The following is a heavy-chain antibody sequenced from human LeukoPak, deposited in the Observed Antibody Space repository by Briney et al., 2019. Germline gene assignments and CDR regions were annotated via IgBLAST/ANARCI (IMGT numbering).Heavy chain of an antibody. CDR2: MSANSGGT. CDR3: ATSSGYRGRWGAFDI. Sequence: GASVKVSCKASGDTFTTYYIHWVRQAPGQGLEWMGWMSANSGGTNYAQKFRGRVTMTRDTSISTAYMEMSGLTSDDTAVYYCATSSGYRGRWGAFDIWGQGTMVTVSS. CDR1: GDTFTTYY. J-gene: IGHJ3*02. D-gene: IGHD5-12*01. V-gene: IGHV1-2*02.